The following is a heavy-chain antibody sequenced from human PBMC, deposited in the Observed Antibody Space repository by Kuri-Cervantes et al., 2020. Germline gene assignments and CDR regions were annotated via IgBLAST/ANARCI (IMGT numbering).Heavy chain of an antibody. CDR1: GGSISSSSYY. Sequence: GSLRLSCTVSGGSISSSSYYWGWIRQPPGKGLEWIGSIYYSGSTYYNPSLKSRVTISVDTSKNQFSLKLSSVTAADTAVYYCASTPTYSSSSLWFDPWGQGTLVTVSS. CDR2: IYYSGST. V-gene: IGHV4-39*01. J-gene: IGHJ5*02. CDR3: ASTPTYSSSSLWFDP. D-gene: IGHD6-6*01.